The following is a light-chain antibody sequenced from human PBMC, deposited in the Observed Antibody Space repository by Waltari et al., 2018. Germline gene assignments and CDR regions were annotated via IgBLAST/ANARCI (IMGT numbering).Light chain of an antibody. J-gene: IGLJ2*01. Sequence: QSVLTQPPSTSGAPGQRITISCTGTRSNIGAGYYVAWYQQFPGTAPKLLIYENMYRPSGVSYRFSCSKSGTPASLTLTGLQSEEEADYYCSAWDTSLSAVLFGGGTRLTVL. CDR2: ENM. CDR3: SAWDTSLSAVL. CDR1: RSNIGAGYY. V-gene: IGLV1-40*01.